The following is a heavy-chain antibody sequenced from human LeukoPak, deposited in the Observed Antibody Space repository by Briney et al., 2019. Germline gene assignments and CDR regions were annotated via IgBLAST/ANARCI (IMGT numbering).Heavy chain of an antibody. CDR2: ISGSGGST. Sequence: GGSLRLSCAASGFTLSTYNTHWVRQAPGKGLEWVSAISGSGGSTHYADSVKGRFTISRDNSKNTLYMQMNSLRTEDTAVYYCAKGGVAAARDYWGQGTLVTVSS. D-gene: IGHD6-13*01. V-gene: IGHV3-23*01. J-gene: IGHJ4*02. CDR1: GFTLSTYN. CDR3: AKGGVAAARDY.